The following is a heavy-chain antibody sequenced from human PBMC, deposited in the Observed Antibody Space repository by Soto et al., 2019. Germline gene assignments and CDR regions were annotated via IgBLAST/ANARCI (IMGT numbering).Heavy chain of an antibody. J-gene: IGHJ4*02. Sequence: QVQLVQSGAEVKKPGSSVKVSCKASGGTFSSYTISWVRQAPGQGLEWMGRIIPILGIANYAQKFQGRVTITADKSTSTAYMELGSLRSEDTAVYYCAREGVGFGARLHRHYFDYWGQGTLVTVSS. CDR2: IIPILGIA. D-gene: IGHD3-10*01. V-gene: IGHV1-69*08. CDR1: GGTFSSYT. CDR3: AREGVGFGARLHRHYFDY.